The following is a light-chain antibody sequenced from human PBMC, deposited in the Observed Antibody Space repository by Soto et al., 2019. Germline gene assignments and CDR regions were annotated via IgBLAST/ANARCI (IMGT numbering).Light chain of an antibody. CDR2: DAS. V-gene: IGKV3-11*01. CDR1: QSVSSY. J-gene: IGKJ2*01. CDR3: QQRSNCPPYT. Sequence: EIVLTQSPATLSLSPGERATLSCRASQSVSSYLAWYQQKPGQAPRLLIYDASNRATGIPARFSGSGPGTDFTLTNSSLEPKDFADYDCQQRSNCPPYTFGQGTKLEIK.